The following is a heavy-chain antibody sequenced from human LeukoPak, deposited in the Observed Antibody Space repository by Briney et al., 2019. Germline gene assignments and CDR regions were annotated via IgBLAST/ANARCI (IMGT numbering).Heavy chain of an antibody. CDR3: ARDLGVMVRAFDI. V-gene: IGHV4-59*01. D-gene: IGHD5-18*01. Sequence: PSETLSLTCTVSGGSISSYYWSWIRQPPGKRLEWIGYIYYSGSTSYNPSLKSRVTISVDTSKSQISLKLSSETAADTAVYYCARDLGVMVRAFDIWGQGTMVTVSS. CDR1: GGSISSYY. J-gene: IGHJ3*02. CDR2: IYYSGST.